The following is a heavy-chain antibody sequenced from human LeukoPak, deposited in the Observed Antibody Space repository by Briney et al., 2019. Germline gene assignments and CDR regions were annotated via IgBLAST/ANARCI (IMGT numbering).Heavy chain of an antibody. Sequence: GGSLRLSCAASGFTFSSYAMHWVRQAPGKGPEWVAIIWSDGNNKYYADSVEGRFTISRDTSKNTLFLQMNSLRAEDTAVYYCARGQPGVAAAGNLDYWGQGTLVTVSS. J-gene: IGHJ4*02. D-gene: IGHD6-13*01. CDR3: ARGQPGVAAAGNLDY. V-gene: IGHV3-33*01. CDR2: IWSDGNNK. CDR1: GFTFSSYA.